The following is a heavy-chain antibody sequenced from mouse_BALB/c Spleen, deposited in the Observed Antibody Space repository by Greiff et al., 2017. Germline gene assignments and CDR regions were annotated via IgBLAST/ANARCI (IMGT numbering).Heavy chain of an antibody. CDR1: GFTFSDYG. CDR3: ARDRGGGIFFDY. Sequence: EVMLVESGGGLVQPGGSRKLSCAASGFTFSDYGMAWVRQAPGKGPEWVAFISNLAYSIYYADTVTGRFTISRENAKNTLYLEMSSLRSEDTAMYYCARDRGGGIFFDYWGQGTTLTVSS. J-gene: IGHJ2*01. V-gene: IGHV5-15*02. CDR2: ISNLAYSI.